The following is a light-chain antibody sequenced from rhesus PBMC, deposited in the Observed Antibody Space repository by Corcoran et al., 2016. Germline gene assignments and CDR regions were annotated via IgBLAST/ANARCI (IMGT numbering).Light chain of an antibody. CDR1: QGISDY. Sequence: DIQMTQSPSSLSASVGDRVTITCRASQGISDYLSWYHQKPGKPPKRLIYAASSLESGVPSRFSGSGSGTDFTLTISRLQPDHFAAYYCLQGYSTPPTFGPGTTLDI. V-gene: IGKV1-36*02. J-gene: IGKJ3*01. CDR3: LQGYSTPPT. CDR2: AAS.